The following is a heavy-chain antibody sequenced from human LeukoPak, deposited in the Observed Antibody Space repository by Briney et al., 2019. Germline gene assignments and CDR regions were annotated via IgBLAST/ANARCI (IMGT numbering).Heavy chain of an antibody. CDR1: GFTFSSYA. CDR3: ARADDYYDSSGCLDY. J-gene: IGHJ4*02. D-gene: IGHD3-22*01. Sequence: GGSLRLSCAASGFTFSSYAMHWVRQAPGKGLEWVAVISYDGSNKYYADSVKGRFTISRDNSKNTLYLQMNSLRAEDTAVYYCARADDYYDSSGCLDYWGQGTLVTVSS. CDR2: ISYDGSNK. V-gene: IGHV3-30-3*01.